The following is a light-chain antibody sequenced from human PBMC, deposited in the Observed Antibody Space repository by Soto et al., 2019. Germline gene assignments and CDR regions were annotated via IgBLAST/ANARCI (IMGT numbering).Light chain of an antibody. CDR3: QQYNNSPHT. CDR2: ATS. Sequence: EIVMTQSPATLSLSPGERATLSCRASQSVTSKLAWFQQKPGQPPRLLIYATSTRAAGVPARFSGSGSGTEFTLTISSLQYEDFAVYSCQQYNNSPHTFGQGTKLEIK. CDR1: QSVTSK. V-gene: IGKV3-15*01. J-gene: IGKJ2*01.